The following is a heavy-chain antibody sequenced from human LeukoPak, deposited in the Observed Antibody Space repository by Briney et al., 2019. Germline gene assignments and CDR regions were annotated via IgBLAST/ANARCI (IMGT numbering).Heavy chain of an antibody. CDR2: ISYDGSNK. Sequence: GGSLRLSCAASGFTFSSYGMHWVRQAPGKGLEWVAVISYDGSNKYYADPVKGRFTISRDNAKNSLYLQMNSLRAEDTAVYYCARDGGNYTDYYYYYYMDVWGKGTTVTVSS. J-gene: IGHJ6*03. CDR1: GFTFSSYG. D-gene: IGHD4-11*01. V-gene: IGHV3-30*03. CDR3: ARDGGNYTDYYYYYYMDV.